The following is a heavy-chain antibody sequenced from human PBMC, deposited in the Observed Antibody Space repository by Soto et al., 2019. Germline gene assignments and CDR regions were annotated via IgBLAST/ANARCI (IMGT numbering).Heavy chain of an antibody. CDR1: GFTFSSYG. CDR2: IWYDGSNK. J-gene: IGHJ4*02. CDR3: ARDRYSSGWRHFDY. V-gene: IGHV3-33*01. Sequence: GGSLRLSCAASGFTFSSYGMHWARQAPGKGLEWVAVIWYDGSNKYYADSVKGRFTISRDNSKNTLYLQMNSLRAEDTAVYYCARDRYSSGWRHFDYWGQGTLVTVSS. D-gene: IGHD6-19*01.